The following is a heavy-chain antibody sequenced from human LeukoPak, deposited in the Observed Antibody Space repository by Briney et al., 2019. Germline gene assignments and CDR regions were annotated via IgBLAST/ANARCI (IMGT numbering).Heavy chain of an antibody. D-gene: IGHD2-15*01. CDR3: ARCSGGSCYHYYYMDV. V-gene: IGHV1-69*06. CDR2: IIPIFGTA. Sequence: SVKVSCKASGGTFSSYAISWVRQAPGQGLEWMGGIIPIFGTANYAQKFQGRVTITADKSASTAYMELSSLRSEDTAVYYCARCSGGSCYHYYYMDVWGKGTTVTVSS. J-gene: IGHJ6*03. CDR1: GGTFSSYA.